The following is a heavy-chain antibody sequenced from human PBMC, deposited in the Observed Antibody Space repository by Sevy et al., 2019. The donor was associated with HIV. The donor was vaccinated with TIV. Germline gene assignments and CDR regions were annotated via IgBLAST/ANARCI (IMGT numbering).Heavy chain of an antibody. V-gene: IGHV3-7*04. CDR1: GFTFSNYW. CDR3: ARAWNYARDY. D-gene: IGHD1-7*01. J-gene: IGHJ4*02. Sequence: GGSLSLSCAASGFTFSNYWMNWVRQAPGPGLEWVANIKQDGSDKYYVDSVRGRFTNSRDNAKNSLYLQRNSLRAEDTAVYYCARAWNYARDYWGQGTLVTVSS. CDR2: IKQDGSDK.